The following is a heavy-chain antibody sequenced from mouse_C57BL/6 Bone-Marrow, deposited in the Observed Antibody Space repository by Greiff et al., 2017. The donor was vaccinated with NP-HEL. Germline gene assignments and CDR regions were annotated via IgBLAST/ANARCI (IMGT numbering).Heavy chain of an antibody. CDR2: INPNNGGT. CDR1: GYTFTDYN. J-gene: IGHJ4*01. D-gene: IGHD1-2*01. Sequence: EVQLQQSGPELVKPGASVKIPCKASGYTFTDYNMDWVKQSHGKSLEWIGDINPNNGGTIYNQKFKGKATLTVDKSSSTAYMELRSLTSEDTTVYYCARSEFITYAMDYWGQGTSVTVSS. CDR3: ARSEFITYAMDY. V-gene: IGHV1-18*01.